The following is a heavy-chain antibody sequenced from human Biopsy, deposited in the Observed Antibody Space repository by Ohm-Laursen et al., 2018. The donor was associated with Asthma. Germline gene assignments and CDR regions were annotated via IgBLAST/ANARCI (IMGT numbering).Heavy chain of an antibody. CDR3: VRAVRNEQWLAPFDY. V-gene: IGHV4-59*07. CDR2: VYWTGSP. D-gene: IGHD6-19*01. J-gene: IGHJ4*02. Sequence: SDTLSLPCIVYGCSISSFYWLWIRHSPEKGLEWMGYVYWTGSPNYNPSLKSRVTMSVDTSKNRMFLELTSVTAADTAIYYRVRAVRNEQWLAPFDYWGQGKPVTVSS. CDR1: GCSISSFY.